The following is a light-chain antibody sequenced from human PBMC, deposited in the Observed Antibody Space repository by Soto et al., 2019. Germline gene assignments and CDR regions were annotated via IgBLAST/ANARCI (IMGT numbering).Light chain of an antibody. CDR2: DAS. CDR1: QSVSNY. V-gene: IGKV3-11*01. CDR3: QQRSNWLT. Sequence: EIVLTQSPATLALYPGERATLSCRASQSVSNYLAWYQEKLGQAPRLLIYDASNRATGIPARFSGSGSGTDFTLTISSLEPEDFAVYYCQQRSNWLTFGGGTKVDIK. J-gene: IGKJ4*01.